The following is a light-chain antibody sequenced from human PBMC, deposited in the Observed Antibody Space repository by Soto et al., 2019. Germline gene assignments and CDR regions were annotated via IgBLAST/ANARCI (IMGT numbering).Light chain of an antibody. CDR3: QQYGSSPT. CDR1: QSISRSD. V-gene: IGKV3-20*01. CDR2: ATS. J-gene: IGKJ4*01. Sequence: IVLTQSPGPVSLSPGESATLSCRASQSISRSDLAWYQHRPGQSPRLLIYATSSRATGIPDRFTGGGAGTALTFTISRLEPEDSAVYYCQQYGSSPTFGGGTKWIS.